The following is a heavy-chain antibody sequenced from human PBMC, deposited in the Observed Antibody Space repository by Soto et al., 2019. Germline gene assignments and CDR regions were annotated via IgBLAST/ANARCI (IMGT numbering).Heavy chain of an antibody. Sequence: SETLSLTCTVSGGSISSYYWSWIRQPPGKGLEWIGYIYYSGSTNYNPSLKSRVTISVDTSKNQFSLKLSSVTAADTAVYYCASGGLLDFDYWGQGTLVTVS. CDR2: IYYSGST. V-gene: IGHV4-59*01. CDR3: ASGGLLDFDY. CDR1: GGSISSYY. D-gene: IGHD1-26*01. J-gene: IGHJ4*02.